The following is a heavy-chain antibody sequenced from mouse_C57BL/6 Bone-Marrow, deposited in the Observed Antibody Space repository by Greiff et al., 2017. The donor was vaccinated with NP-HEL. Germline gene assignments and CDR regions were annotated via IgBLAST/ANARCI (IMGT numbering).Heavy chain of an antibody. CDR3: ARGKDYGHWYIDV. D-gene: IGHD1-1*02. CDR1: GFTFSSYA. CDR2: ISDGGSYT. J-gene: IGHJ1*03. Sequence: EVQLVESGGGLVKPGGSLKLSCAASGFTFSSYAMSWVRQTPEKRLEWVATISDGGSYTYYPDNVKGRFTISRDNTKNNLYLQMSHLKYEDTAMYYCARGKDYGHWYIDVWGTGTTVTVSS. V-gene: IGHV5-4*01.